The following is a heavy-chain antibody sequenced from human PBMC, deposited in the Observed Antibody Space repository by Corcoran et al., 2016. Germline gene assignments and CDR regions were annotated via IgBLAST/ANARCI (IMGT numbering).Heavy chain of an antibody. J-gene: IGHJ4*02. CDR3: ARVRGDYYFDY. CDR1: GGSISSYY. V-gene: IGHV4-59*01. CDR2: IYYSGST. D-gene: IGHD4-17*01. Sequence: QVQLQESGPGLVKPSETLSLTCTVSGGSISSYYWSWIRPPPGKGLEWIGYIYYSGSTNYNPSLKSRVTISVDTSTNQFSLKLSYVTAADTAVYYCARVRGDYYFDYWGQGTLVTVSS.